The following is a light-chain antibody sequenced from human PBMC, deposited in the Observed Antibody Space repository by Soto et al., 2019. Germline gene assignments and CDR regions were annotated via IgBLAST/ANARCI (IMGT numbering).Light chain of an antibody. V-gene: IGKV1-27*01. CDR2: AAS. J-gene: IGKJ1*01. CDR1: QGISNY. Sequence: SQMTPTPSSLSASLGDRVTVPFRASQGISNYLAWYQQKPGKVPKLLIYAASTLQSGVPSRFSGSGSGTDFTLTISSLQPEDVATYYCQKYNSAPHTFGQGTKVDIK. CDR3: QKYNSAPHT.